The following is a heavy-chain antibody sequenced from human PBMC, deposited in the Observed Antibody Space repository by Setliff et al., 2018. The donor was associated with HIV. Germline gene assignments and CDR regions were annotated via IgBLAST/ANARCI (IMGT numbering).Heavy chain of an antibody. CDR3: ARVKGVYCSSVSCYPSWFDP. V-gene: IGHV4-39*01. CDR1: GGSISGNSYY. D-gene: IGHD2-2*01. Sequence: PSETLSLTCTVSGGSISGNSYYWGWIRQPPGKGLEWIGSIYYSGSTYYNPSLRSRVTISVDTSKTQFSLNLSSVTAADTAVYYCARVKGVYCSSVSCYPSWFDPWGQGTLVTVSS. J-gene: IGHJ5*02. CDR2: IYYSGST.